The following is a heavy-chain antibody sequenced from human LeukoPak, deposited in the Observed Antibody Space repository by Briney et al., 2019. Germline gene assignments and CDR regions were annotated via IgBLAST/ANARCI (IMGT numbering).Heavy chain of an antibody. CDR3: AKDANYYDSSGFFIPFDY. J-gene: IGHJ4*02. CDR1: GFAFNRFA. D-gene: IGHD3-22*01. CDR2: ISGNGHQT. Sequence: GGSLTLPCSVSGFAFNRFAMTWARHLPGKGLDWVSTISGNGHQTYYGDSVKGRFSVSRDNSKNILYLQMDSLRADDSALYYCAKDANYYDSSGFFIPFDYWGQGTLVTVSS. V-gene: IGHV3-23*01.